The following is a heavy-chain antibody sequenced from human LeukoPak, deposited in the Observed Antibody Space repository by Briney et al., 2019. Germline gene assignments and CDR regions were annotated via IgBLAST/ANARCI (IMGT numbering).Heavy chain of an antibody. CDR1: GFTFSDYY. CDR2: ISSSGSTI. D-gene: IGHD2-2*02. V-gene: IGHV3-11*01. J-gene: IGHJ4*02. CDR3: AKQGLTTSWLYFDY. Sequence: GGSLRLSCAASGFTFSDYYMSWIRQAPGKGLEWVSYISSSGSTIYYADSVKGRFTISRDNSKNTVYLQLNSLRAEDTAVYYCAKQGLTTSWLYFDYWGQGTLVTVSS.